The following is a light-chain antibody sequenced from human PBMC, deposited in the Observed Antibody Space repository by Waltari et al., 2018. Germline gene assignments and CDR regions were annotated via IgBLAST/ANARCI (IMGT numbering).Light chain of an antibody. CDR2: GAS. V-gene: IGKV3-15*01. CDR3: QQYNNWPPLT. CDR1: QSVSSN. J-gene: IGKJ4*01. Sequence: EIVMTQSPATLSVSPGERATLSCRASQSVSSNLAWYQQIPGQAPRLLIYGASTRATGIPARFSGSGSGTDFTLTISGLQSEDFGVYYCQQYNNWPPLTFGGGTKVEIK.